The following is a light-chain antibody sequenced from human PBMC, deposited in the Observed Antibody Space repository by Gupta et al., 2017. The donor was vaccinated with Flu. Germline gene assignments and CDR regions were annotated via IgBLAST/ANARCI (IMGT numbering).Light chain of an antibody. J-gene: IGKJ1*01. CDR3: QQYNYWPGT. Sequence: GERATLSCRASQSVSSSLAWYQQKPGQPPRLLIYGASTRATGIPARFSGSGSGTEFTLTISSLQSEDSAVYYCQQYNYWPGTFGQGTKVEIK. CDR2: GAS. V-gene: IGKV3-15*01. CDR1: QSVSSS.